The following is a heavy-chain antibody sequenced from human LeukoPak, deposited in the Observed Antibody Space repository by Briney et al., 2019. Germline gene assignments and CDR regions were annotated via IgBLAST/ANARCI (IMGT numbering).Heavy chain of an antibody. D-gene: IGHD3-3*01. Sequence: SETLSLTCTVSGGSISSSSYYWGWIRQPPGKGLEWIGSIYYSGSTYYNPSLKSRVTISVDTSKNQFSLKLSSVTAADTAVYYCARTQPGRYDFWSGYDAFDIWGQGTMVTVSS. CDR3: ARTQPGRYDFWSGYDAFDI. CDR1: GGSISSSSYY. V-gene: IGHV4-39*07. CDR2: IYYSGST. J-gene: IGHJ3*02.